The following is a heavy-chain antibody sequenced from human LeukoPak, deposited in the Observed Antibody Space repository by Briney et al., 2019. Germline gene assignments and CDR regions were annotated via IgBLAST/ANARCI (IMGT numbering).Heavy chain of an antibody. D-gene: IGHD1-26*01. J-gene: IGHJ4*02. V-gene: IGHV3-11*04. Sequence: GGSLRLSCAASGFTFSDYYVTWIRQAPGKGLEWVSYISPSGITTYYTDSVKGRFTISRDNAKNSLSLQINSLGVDDTALYYCARAYTGSFSGTLQYWGRGTLVTVSS. CDR1: GFTFSDYY. CDR3: ARAYTGSFSGTLQY. CDR2: ISPSGITT.